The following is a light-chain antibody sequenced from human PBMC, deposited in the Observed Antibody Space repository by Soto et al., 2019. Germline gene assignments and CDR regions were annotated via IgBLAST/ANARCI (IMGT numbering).Light chain of an antibody. CDR3: QQYNNWPRGGT. CDR1: QSVSSN. J-gene: IGKJ2*01. V-gene: IGKV3D-15*01. CDR2: GES. Sequence: EIVMTQSPATLSVSPGERATLSCRASQSVSSNLAWYQQKPGQAPRLLIYGESTRATGIPATLSGSGSGTEVTLTISSLQCEDFAVCYCQQYNNWPRGGTFGQGTKLEIK.